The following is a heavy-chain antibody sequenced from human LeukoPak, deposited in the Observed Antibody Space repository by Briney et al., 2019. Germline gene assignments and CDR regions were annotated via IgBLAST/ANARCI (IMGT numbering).Heavy chain of an antibody. D-gene: IGHD4-17*01. CDR1: GGSFSGYC. CDR3: ARDYGDSIGAYYYYGMDV. CDR2: IYYSGST. J-gene: IGHJ6*02. Sequence: SETLSLTCAVYGGSFSGYCWSWIRQPPGKGLEWIGSIYYSGSTYYNPSLKSRVTISVDTSKNQFSLKLSSVTAADTAVYYCARDYGDSIGAYYYYGMDVWGQGTTVTVSS. V-gene: IGHV4-34*01.